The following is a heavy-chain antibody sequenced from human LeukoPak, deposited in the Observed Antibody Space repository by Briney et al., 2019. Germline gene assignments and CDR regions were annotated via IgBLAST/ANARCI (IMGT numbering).Heavy chain of an antibody. D-gene: IGHD5-18*01. Sequence: SETLSLTCAVSGGSISSSTNWWSWVRQPPGKGLEWIGEIYHSGGTNYNPSLKSRVTISVDTSKNQFSLKLSSVTAADTAVYYCARGGGYSYVLDYWGQGTLVTVSS. CDR1: GGSISSSTNW. V-gene: IGHV4-4*02. J-gene: IGHJ4*02. CDR3: ARGGGYSYVLDY. CDR2: IYHSGGT.